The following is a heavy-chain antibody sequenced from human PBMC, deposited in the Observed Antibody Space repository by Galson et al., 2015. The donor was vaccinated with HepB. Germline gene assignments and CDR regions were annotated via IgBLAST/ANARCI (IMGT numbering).Heavy chain of an antibody. CDR2: INAGNGNT. D-gene: IGHD6-13*01. Sequence: SVKVSCKASGYTFTRYAIHWVRQAPGQRLKWMGWINAGNGNTKYSRKFQGRVSITRDTSASTVYMEVSSLRSEDTAVYYCARHFSSWSHFDNWGQGTLVTVSS. CDR1: GYTFTRYA. J-gene: IGHJ4*02. CDR3: ARHFSSWSHFDN. V-gene: IGHV1-3*01.